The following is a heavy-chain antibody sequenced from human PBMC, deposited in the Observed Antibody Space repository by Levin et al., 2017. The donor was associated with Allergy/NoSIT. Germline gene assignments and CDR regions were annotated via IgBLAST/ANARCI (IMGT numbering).Heavy chain of an antibody. CDR2: ISAYNGNT. Sequence: ASVKVSCKASGYTFTSYGISWVRQAPGQGLEWMGWISAYNGNTNYAQKLQGRVTMTTDTSTSTAYMELRSLRSDDTAVYYCARDLYYDFWSGYYINYYGMDVWGQGTTVTVSS. V-gene: IGHV1-18*01. CDR1: GYTFTSYG. J-gene: IGHJ6*02. D-gene: IGHD3-3*01. CDR3: ARDLYYDFWSGYYINYYGMDV.